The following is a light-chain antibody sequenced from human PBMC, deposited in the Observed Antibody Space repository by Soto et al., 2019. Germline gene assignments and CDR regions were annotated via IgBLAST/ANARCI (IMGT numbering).Light chain of an antibody. CDR3: QHTYTTPPWT. CDR1: QSIGRY. Sequence: DIQMTQSPSSLSASVGDRVTITCRASQSIGRYLNWYQQKPGKARNLLIYATSTLQTGVPSRFSGGGSETDFTLTISSLQPEDFATYYCQHTYTTPPWTFTQGTKVDIK. V-gene: IGKV1-39*01. CDR2: ATS. J-gene: IGKJ1*01.